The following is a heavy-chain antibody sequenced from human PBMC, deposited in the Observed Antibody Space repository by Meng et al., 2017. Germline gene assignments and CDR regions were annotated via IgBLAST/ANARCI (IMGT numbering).Heavy chain of an antibody. CDR1: GGSISSCNW. CDR3: ARAGVGYYDSSGPYSY. Sequence: GWGPGRRTPSGPLSLPSAGSGGSISSCNWWSWVRQPPGKGLEWIGEIYHSGSTNYNPSLKSRVTISVGKSKNQFSLKLSSVTAADTAVYYCARAGVGYYDSSGPYSYWGQGTLVTVSS. CDR2: IYHSGST. J-gene: IGHJ4*02. D-gene: IGHD3-22*01. V-gene: IGHV4-4*02.